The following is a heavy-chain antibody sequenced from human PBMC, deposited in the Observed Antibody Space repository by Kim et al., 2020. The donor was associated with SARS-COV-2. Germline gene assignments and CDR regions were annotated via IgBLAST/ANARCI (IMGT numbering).Heavy chain of an antibody. CDR1: GGSISSSSYY. CDR3: ARFGRGIAAAGRVGFDY. J-gene: IGHJ4*02. D-gene: IGHD6-13*01. V-gene: IGHV4-39*01. Sequence: SETLSLTCTVSGGSISSSSYYWGWIRQPPGKGLEWIGSIYYSGSTYYNPSLKSRVTISVDTSKNQFSLKLSSVTAADTAVYYCARFGRGIAAAGRVGFDYWGQGTLVTVSS. CDR2: IYYSGST.